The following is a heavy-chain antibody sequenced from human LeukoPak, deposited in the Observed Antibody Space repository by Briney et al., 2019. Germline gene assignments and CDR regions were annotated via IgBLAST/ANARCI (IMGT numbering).Heavy chain of an antibody. V-gene: IGHV3-23*01. J-gene: IGHJ5*02. CDR3: AKDRLGALNWYDP. D-gene: IGHD3-16*01. Sequence: PGGSLRLSCAASGFTFSSCAMNWVRQAPGKGLEWVSVISGSGGTTVYADSVKGRFTISRDNSKNTVYLQMNSLRAEDTAVYYCAKDRLGALNWYDPWGQGTLVTVSS. CDR1: GFTFSSCA. CDR2: ISGSGGTT.